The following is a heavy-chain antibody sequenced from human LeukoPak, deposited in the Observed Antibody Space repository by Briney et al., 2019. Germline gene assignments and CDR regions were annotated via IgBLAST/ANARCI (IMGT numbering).Heavy chain of an antibody. Sequence: GSSVKVSCKASGGTFSSYAISWVRLAPGQGLEWMGGIIPIFGTANYAQKFQGRVTITADESTSTAYMELSSLRSEDTAVYYCAREKGDYYDSSGWYYFDYWGQGTLVTVSS. CDR2: IIPIFGTA. D-gene: IGHD3-22*01. V-gene: IGHV1-69*01. CDR1: GGTFSSYA. J-gene: IGHJ4*02. CDR3: AREKGDYYDSSGWYYFDY.